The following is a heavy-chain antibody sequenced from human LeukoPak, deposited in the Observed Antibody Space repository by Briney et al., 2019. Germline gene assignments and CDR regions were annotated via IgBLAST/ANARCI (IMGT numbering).Heavy chain of an antibody. V-gene: IGHV3-21*01. CDR1: GFTFSSYS. J-gene: IGHJ4*02. CDR3: ARAVNYYDSSGYQY. CDR2: ISSSSSYI. D-gene: IGHD3-22*01. Sequence: PGGSLRLSCAASGFTFSSYSMNWVRQAPGKGLEWVSSISSSSSYIYYADSVKGRFTISRDNAKNSLYLQMNSLRAEDTAVYYCARAVNYYDSSGYQYWGQGTLVTDSS.